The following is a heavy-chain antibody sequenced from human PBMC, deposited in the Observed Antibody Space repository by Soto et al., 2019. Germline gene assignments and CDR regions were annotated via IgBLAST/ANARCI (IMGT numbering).Heavy chain of an antibody. CDR3: ARLFTVTTDYYFGMDV. D-gene: IGHD4-17*01. J-gene: IGHJ6*02. CDR2: IYSSGSS. CDR1: GGSISGSY. V-gene: IGHV4-4*07. Sequence: VQLRESGPGLVKPSETLSLSCTVSGGSISGSYWSWVRQPAGKGLEGIGRIYSSGSSNYNPSLNSRLTMSLDTSKNQFSLKLRSVTAADTAIYYCARLFTVTTDYYFGMDVWGQGTTVTVSS.